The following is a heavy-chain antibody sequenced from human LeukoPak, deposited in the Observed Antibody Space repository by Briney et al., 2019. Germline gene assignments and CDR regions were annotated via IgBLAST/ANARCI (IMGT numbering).Heavy chain of an antibody. Sequence: PGGSLRLSCAASGFTFSSFWMHWVRQAPGKGLVWVSRIDYDGTTTAYADSVKGRFTISRDNAKNTLFLQLNSLRVEDTAVYFCVRSRWGDCDQWGQGSLVTVSS. D-gene: IGHD3-16*01. V-gene: IGHV3-74*01. CDR1: GFTFSSFW. CDR2: IDYDGTTT. J-gene: IGHJ4*02. CDR3: VRSRWGDCDQ.